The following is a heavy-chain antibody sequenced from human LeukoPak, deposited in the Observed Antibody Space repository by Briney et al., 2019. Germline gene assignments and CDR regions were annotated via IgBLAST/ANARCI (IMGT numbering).Heavy chain of an antibody. J-gene: IGHJ4*02. V-gene: IGHV3-53*01. CDR1: GFSVTTNY. Sequence: GGSLRLSCAASGFSVTTNYMTWVRQAPGKGLEWVSVIYAVGGTYYADSVKGRFTMSRDSSRNTLYLQMNNLRVDDTAIYYCGRNLYRTGWKNYLDSWGQGTLVTVSS. D-gene: IGHD6-19*01. CDR2: IYAVGGT. CDR3: GRNLYRTGWKNYLDS.